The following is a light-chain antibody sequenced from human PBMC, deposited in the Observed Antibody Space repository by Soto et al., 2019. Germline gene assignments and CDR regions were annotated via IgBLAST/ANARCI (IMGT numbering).Light chain of an antibody. Sequence: QSALTQPPSASGSPGQSVTISCTGTSRDIGGYNYVSWYQQHPGKAPKLLIYEVTKRPSGVPDRFSGSKSGNTASLTVSGLQADDEADYFCCSNAGSHSYFCGTGTKVTVL. V-gene: IGLV2-8*01. CDR3: CSNAGSHSYF. CDR2: EVT. CDR1: SRDIGGYNY. J-gene: IGLJ1*01.